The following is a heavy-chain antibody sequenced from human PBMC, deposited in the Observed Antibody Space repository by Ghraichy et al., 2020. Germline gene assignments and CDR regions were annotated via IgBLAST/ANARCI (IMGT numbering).Heavy chain of an antibody. D-gene: IGHD3-22*01. V-gene: IGHV1-69*04. Sequence: SVKVSCKASGGTFSSYAISWVRQAPGQGLEWMGRIIPILGIANYAQKFQGRVTITADKSTSTAYMELSSLRSEDTAVYYCASPPAYYYDSSGYLAFDIWGQGTMVTVSS. J-gene: IGHJ3*02. CDR1: GGTFSSYA. CDR3: ASPPAYYYDSSGYLAFDI. CDR2: IIPILGIA.